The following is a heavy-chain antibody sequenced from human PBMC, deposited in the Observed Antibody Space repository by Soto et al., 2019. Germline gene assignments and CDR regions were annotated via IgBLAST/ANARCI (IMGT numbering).Heavy chain of an antibody. D-gene: IGHD6-25*01. J-gene: IGHJ4*02. V-gene: IGHV3-23*01. CDR3: AKGSASGSPYYFDY. CDR2: ITGSGGDT. Sequence: EVQLLESGGGLVQAGGSLRLSCAASGFTLSSYAMTWVRQAPGKGLEWISAITGSGGDTYHADSVKGRFAISRDNSKNTLYLQMNSLKAEDTAVYYCAKGSASGSPYYFDYWGQGTLVTVSS. CDR1: GFTLSSYA.